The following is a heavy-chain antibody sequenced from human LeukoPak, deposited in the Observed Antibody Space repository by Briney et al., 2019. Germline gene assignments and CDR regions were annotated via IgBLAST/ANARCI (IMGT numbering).Heavy chain of an antibody. CDR1: GYTFIDYY. CDR2: INPNSGGT. D-gene: IGHD3-10*01. J-gene: IGHJ5*02. V-gene: IGHV1-2*02. Sequence: ASVKVSCKASGYTFIDYYMHWVRQAPGQGLEWMGWINPNSGGTNYAQKFQGRVTMTRDTSISTAYMELSRLRSDDTAVYCCARVEVRGAMYNWFDPWGQGTLVTVSS. CDR3: ARVEVRGAMYNWFDP.